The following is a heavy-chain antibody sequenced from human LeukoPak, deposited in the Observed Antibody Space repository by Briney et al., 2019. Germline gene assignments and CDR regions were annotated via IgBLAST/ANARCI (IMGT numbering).Heavy chain of an antibody. J-gene: IGHJ3*02. Sequence: SETLSLTCTVSGYSISSGYFWGWIRQPPGKGLEWIGSIYHSGTTYYNPSLKSRVTISLDTSKNQFSLKLTSVTAADTAVYYCVTTYYYGSGRLGGFDIWGQGTMVIASS. CDR3: VTTYYYGSGRLGGFDI. V-gene: IGHV4-38-2*02. D-gene: IGHD3-10*01. CDR1: GYSISSGYF. CDR2: IYHSGTT.